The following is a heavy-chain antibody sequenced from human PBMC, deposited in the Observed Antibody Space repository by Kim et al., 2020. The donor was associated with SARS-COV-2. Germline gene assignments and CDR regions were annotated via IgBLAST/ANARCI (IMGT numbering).Heavy chain of an antibody. Sequence: ASVKVSCKASGYTFTSYGISWVRQAPGQGLEWMGWISAYNGNTNYAQKLQGRVTMTTDTSTSTAYMELRSLRSDDTAVYYCARLLGYSYGYWGRYYYGMDVWGQGTTVTVSS. D-gene: IGHD5-18*01. CDR1: GYTFTSYG. CDR2: ISAYNGNT. CDR3: ARLLGYSYGYWGRYYYGMDV. V-gene: IGHV1-18*04. J-gene: IGHJ6*02.